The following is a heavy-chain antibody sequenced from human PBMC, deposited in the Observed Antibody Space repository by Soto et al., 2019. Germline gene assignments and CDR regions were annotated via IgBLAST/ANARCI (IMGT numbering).Heavy chain of an antibody. V-gene: IGHV4-59*08. CDR1: GGSISSYY. Sequence: SETLSLTCTDSGGSISSYYWSWIRQPPGKGLEWIGYIYYSGSTNYNPSLKSRVTISVDTSKNQFSLKLSSVTAADTAVYYCARLKIGYYYYYMDVWGKGTTVTVSS. CDR2: IYYSGST. J-gene: IGHJ6*03. CDR3: ARLKIGYYYYYMDV.